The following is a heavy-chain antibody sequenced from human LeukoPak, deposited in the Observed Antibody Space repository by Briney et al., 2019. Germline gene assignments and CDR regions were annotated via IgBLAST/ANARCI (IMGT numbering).Heavy chain of an antibody. D-gene: IGHD2-2*01. CDR3: ARDGTSTDDY. CDR1: DYTFTSYG. V-gene: IGHV1-18*01. J-gene: IGHJ4*02. Sequence: GASVKVSCKASDYTFTSYGISWVRQAPGQGLEWMGWISGNNDNPNYGQKFQGRLTVTTDTSTSTAYMELRNLRFDDTAVYYCARDGTSTDDYWGQGTLVTVSS. CDR2: ISGNNDNP.